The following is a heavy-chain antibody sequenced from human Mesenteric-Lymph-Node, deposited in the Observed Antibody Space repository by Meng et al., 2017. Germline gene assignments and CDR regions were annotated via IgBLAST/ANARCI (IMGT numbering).Heavy chain of an antibody. Sequence: QVQLVGAGGGVVQPGRSLRLSCAASGFTFSSYGMHWVRQAPGKGLEWVAFISSDGSSKYYTDSVKGRFTISRDNSKNTVSLQMDSLRVEDTAVYYCARDKGVTCLDTWGQGTLVTVSS. D-gene: IGHD3-10*01. CDR1: GFTFSSYG. V-gene: IGHV3-30*06. CDR2: ISSDGSSK. CDR3: ARDKGVTCLDT. J-gene: IGHJ5*01.